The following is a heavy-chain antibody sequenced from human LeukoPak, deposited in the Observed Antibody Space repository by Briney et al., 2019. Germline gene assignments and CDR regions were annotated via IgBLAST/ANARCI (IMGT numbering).Heavy chain of an antibody. D-gene: IGHD5-12*01. CDR1: GYTFTSYD. V-gene: IGHV1-18*01. Sequence: GASVKVSCKASGYTFTSYDISWVRQAPGQGLEWMGWISAYNGNTNYAQKLQGRVTMTTDTSTSTAYMELRSLRSDDTAVYYCARDLGPVDIVATIGYYYYGMDVWGQGTTVTVSS. CDR3: ARDLGPVDIVATIGYYYYGMDV. J-gene: IGHJ6*02. CDR2: ISAYNGNT.